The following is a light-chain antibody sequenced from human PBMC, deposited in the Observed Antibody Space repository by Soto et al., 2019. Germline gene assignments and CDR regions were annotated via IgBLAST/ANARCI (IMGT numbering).Light chain of an antibody. CDR1: SSNIGNNA. CDR3: ATWDDSLGGPV. V-gene: IGLV1-36*01. CDR2: YDN. Sequence: QSVLTQPPSVSDAPRQRVSISCSGSSSNIGNNAVNWYQQLPGKAPKLLIYYDNLLPSGVSDRFSGSRSGTSASLAIRGLQSEDEADYYCATWDDSLGGPVFGGGTKLTVL. J-gene: IGLJ3*02.